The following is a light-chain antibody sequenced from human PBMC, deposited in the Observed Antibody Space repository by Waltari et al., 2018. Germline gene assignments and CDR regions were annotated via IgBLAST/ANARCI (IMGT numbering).Light chain of an antibody. J-gene: IGKJ4*01. CDR2: DAS. CDR1: QSVSSY. V-gene: IGKV3-11*01. CDR3: QQRSNWPPT. Sequence: VFQHSPAALPFPARARATPSCRASQSVSSYLAWYHQKPGQDPRLLIYDASNRATGIPARFSGSGSGTDFTLTISSLEPEDFAVYYCQQRSNWPPTFGGGTKVEIK.